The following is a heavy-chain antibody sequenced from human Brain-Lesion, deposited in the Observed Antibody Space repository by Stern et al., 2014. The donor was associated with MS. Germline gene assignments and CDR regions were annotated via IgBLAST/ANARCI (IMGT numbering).Heavy chain of an antibody. Sequence: QLVQSGAEVKKPGASVKVSCKTSGYIFTGYYIHWVRQAPGQGLEWMAWINPNTGGTTYAQKFQGRVTMSRDTSISTAYVELSSLTSDDTAVYYCARDQRGITIFGVVTDYYYLGMDVWGQGTTVTVSS. CDR1: GYIFTGYY. CDR3: ARDQRGITIFGVVTDYYYLGMDV. CDR2: INPNTGGT. D-gene: IGHD3-3*01. V-gene: IGHV1-2*02. J-gene: IGHJ6*02.